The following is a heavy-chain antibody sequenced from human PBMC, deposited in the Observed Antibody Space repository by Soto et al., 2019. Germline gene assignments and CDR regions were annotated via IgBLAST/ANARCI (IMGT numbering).Heavy chain of an antibody. CDR3: AKAGPRTAHYGQNWFDP. V-gene: IGHV3-23*01. J-gene: IGHJ5*02. CDR2: ISGSGGGT. Sequence: EVQLLESGGGLLQPGGSLRLSCAASGFTFSSYAMSWVRQAPGKGLEWISAISGSGGGTYYADSVKGRFTISRDNSQNTLYLQMNSLRAEDTAVYYCAKAGPRTAHYGQNWFDPWGQGTLVTVSS. D-gene: IGHD3-16*01. CDR1: GFTFSSYA.